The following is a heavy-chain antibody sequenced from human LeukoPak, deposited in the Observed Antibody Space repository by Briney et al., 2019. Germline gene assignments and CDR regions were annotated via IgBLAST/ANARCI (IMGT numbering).Heavy chain of an antibody. V-gene: IGHV4-31*03. CDR2: IYYSGST. Sequence: SETLSLTCTVSGGSISSGGYYWSWIRQHPGTGLEWIGYIYYSGSTYYNPSLKSRVTISVDTSKNQFSLKLSSVTAADTAVYYCARQQLVRVYYFDYWGQGTLVTVSS. CDR1: GGSISSGGYY. D-gene: IGHD6-13*01. CDR3: ARQQLVRVYYFDY. J-gene: IGHJ4*02.